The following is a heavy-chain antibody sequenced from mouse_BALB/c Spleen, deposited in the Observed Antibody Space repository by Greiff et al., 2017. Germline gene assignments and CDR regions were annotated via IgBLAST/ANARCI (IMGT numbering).Heavy chain of an antibody. CDR1: GFTFSSYA. CDR3: ARDGYDVGGYFDY. Sequence: EVKVEESGGGLVKPGGSLKLSCAASGFTFSSYAMSWVRQSPEKRLEWVAEISSGGSYTYYPDTVTGRFTISRDNAKNTLYLEMSSLRSEDTAMYYCARDGYDVGGYFDYWGQGTTLTVSS. CDR2: ISSGGSYT. J-gene: IGHJ2*01. V-gene: IGHV5-9-4*01. D-gene: IGHD2-2*01.